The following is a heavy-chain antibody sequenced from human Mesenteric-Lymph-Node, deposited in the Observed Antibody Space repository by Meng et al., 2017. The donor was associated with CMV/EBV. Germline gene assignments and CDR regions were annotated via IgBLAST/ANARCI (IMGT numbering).Heavy chain of an antibody. Sequence: GESLKISCEASGFTFSTYAMNWVRQAPGKGLEWVSAISGDGRKIYYADSVKGRFTISRDNSENTLYLQMNSLRTEDTAVYYCAKSYSGSWPSFDYWGQGTLVTVSS. CDR2: ISGDGRKI. V-gene: IGHV3-23*01. CDR1: GFTFSTYA. D-gene: IGHD1-26*01. CDR3: AKSYSGSWPSFDY. J-gene: IGHJ4*02.